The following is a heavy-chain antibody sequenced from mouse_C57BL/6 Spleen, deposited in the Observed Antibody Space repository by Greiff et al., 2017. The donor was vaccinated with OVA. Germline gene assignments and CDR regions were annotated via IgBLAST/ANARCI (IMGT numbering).Heavy chain of an antibody. D-gene: IGHD2-4*01. Sequence: EVKLVEPGGGLVKPGGSLKLSCAASGFTFSDYGMHWVRQAPEKGLEWVAYISSGSSTIYYADTVKGRFTISRDNAKNTLFLQMTSLRSEDTAMYYCARPGIDCDVAYWGQGTLVTVSA. CDR2: ISSGSSTI. CDR3: ARPGIDCDVAY. V-gene: IGHV5-17*01. J-gene: IGHJ3*01. CDR1: GFTFSDYG.